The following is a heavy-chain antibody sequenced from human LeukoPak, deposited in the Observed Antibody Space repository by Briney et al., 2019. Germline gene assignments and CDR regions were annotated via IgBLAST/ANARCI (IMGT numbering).Heavy chain of an antibody. Sequence: GCLRLSCAASGFTFSSYAMSWVRQAPGKGLGWVSAISGSGGSTYNADSVKCRFTISRDNSKNTLYQHMNTISRDNSKNSLYLQMNTIYRDNSKNTLYLQMNSLRAEDTAVYYCAKDRYYYDSSGYSGLDYWGQGTLVTVSS. D-gene: IGHD4-11*01. V-gene: IGHV3-23*01. CDR3: LQMNTIYRDNSKNTLYLQMNSLRAEDTAVYYCAKDRYYYDSSGYSGLDY. CDR2: ISGSGGST. CDR1: GFTFSSYA. J-gene: IGHJ4*02.